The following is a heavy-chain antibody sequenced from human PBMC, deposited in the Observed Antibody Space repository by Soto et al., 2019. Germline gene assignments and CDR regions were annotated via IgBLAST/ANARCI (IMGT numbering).Heavy chain of an antibody. D-gene: IGHD1-26*01. CDR3: AREFIVTGSDYYFDY. CDR1: GFTFSSYS. V-gene: IGHV3-21*01. CDR2: LSSSSSYI. J-gene: IGHJ4*02. Sequence: PGGSLRLSCAASGFTFSSYSMNWVRQAPGQGLEWVSSLSSSSSYIYYADSVKGRFTISRDNAKNSLYLQMNSLRAEDTAVYYCAREFIVTGSDYYFDYWGQGTLVTVSS.